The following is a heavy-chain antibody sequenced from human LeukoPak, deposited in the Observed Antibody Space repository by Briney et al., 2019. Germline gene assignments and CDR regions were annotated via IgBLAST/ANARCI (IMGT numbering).Heavy chain of an antibody. V-gene: IGHV4-59*01. CDR2: IYYSGST. CDR3: ARTSTTNAFDI. J-gene: IGHJ3*02. D-gene: IGHD2/OR15-2a*01. CDR1: GGSISSYY. Sequence: SETLSLTCTVSGGSISSYYWSWIRQPPGKGLEWIGYIYYSGSTNYNPSLKSRVTISVDTSKNQFSLKLSPVTAADTAVYYCARTSTTNAFDIWGQGTMVTVSS.